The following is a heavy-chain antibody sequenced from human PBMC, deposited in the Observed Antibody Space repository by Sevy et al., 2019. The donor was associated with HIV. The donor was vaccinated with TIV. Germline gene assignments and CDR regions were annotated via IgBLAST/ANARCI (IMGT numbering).Heavy chain of an antibody. CDR3: VRADPDQHFDS. V-gene: IGHV1-46*01. Sequence: ASVKDSCKASGDTFTNNYIHWVRQAPGQGLEWMGMVEPSAGNTTYAQKFQGRVTMTRDTSTSILYMDLSSLRSEDTAVYYCVRADPDQHFDSWGQGTLVTVSS. CDR2: VEPSAGNT. CDR1: GDTFTNNY. J-gene: IGHJ4*02.